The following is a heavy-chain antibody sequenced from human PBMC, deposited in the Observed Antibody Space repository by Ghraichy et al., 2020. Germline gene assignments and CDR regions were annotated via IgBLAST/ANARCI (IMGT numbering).Heavy chain of an antibody. CDR1: GFTFSSYA. J-gene: IGHJ4*02. V-gene: IGHV3-23*01. Sequence: GGSLRLSCAASGFTFSSYAMSWVRQAPGKGLEWVSAISGSGGSTYYADSVKGRFTISRDNSKNTLYLQMNSLRAEDTAVYYCAKDYGSGSYYLDGSFDYWGQGTLVTVSS. CDR3: AKDYGSGSYYLDGSFDY. CDR2: ISGSGGST. D-gene: IGHD3-10*01.